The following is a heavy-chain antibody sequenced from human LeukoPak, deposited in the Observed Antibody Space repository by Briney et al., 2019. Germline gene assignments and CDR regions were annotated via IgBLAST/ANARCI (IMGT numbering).Heavy chain of an antibody. CDR1: GDSISSSNYY. D-gene: IGHD3-3*01. CDR3: VASGITIFARAFDI. J-gene: IGHJ3*02. Sequence: PSETLSLTCTVSGDSISSSNYYWGWIRQPPGKGLEWIGSIYYSGNTYYNPSLKSRVTISVDTSKNQFSLKLSSVTAADTAVYYCVASGITIFARAFDIWGQGTMVTVSS. V-gene: IGHV4-39*01. CDR2: IYYSGNT.